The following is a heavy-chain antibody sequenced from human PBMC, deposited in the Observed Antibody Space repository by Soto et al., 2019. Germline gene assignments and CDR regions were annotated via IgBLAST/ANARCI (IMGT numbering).Heavy chain of an antibody. CDR1: GYTFTSYD. Sequence: ASAKVSCNGSGYTFTSYDINWVRQATGQGLEWMGWMNPNSGNTGYAQKFQGRVTMTRNTSISTAYMELSSLRSEDTAVYYCERWEMGLRVFEYWGQGTLVTVSS. V-gene: IGHV1-8*01. CDR3: ERWEMGLRVFEY. J-gene: IGHJ4*02. D-gene: IGHD5-12*01. CDR2: MNPNSGNT.